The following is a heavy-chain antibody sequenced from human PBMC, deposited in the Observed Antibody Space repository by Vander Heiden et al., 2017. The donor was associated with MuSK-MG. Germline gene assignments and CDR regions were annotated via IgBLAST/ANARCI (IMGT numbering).Heavy chain of an antibody. CDR1: GGSFSGYY. Sequence: QVQLQQWGAGLLKPSETLSLTCAVYGGSFSGYYWSWIRQPPGKGLEWIGEINHSGSTNYNRSLKSRVTISVDTSKNQFSLKLSSVTAADTAVYYCASRHGDAFDIWGQGTMVTVSS. CDR3: ASRHGDAFDI. J-gene: IGHJ3*02. CDR2: INHSGST. V-gene: IGHV4-34*01.